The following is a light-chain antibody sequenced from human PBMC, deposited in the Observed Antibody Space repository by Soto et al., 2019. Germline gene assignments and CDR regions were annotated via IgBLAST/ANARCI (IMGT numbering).Light chain of an antibody. J-gene: IGKJ5*01. CDR2: DAS. CDR1: QSFSSY. V-gene: IGKV3-11*01. CDR3: QQRSNWPPLIT. Sequence: EIVLTQSPATLSLSPGERATLSCRASQSFSSYLAWYQQNPGQAPRLLIYDASNRATGIPARFSGSGSGTDFPLTISSLEPEDFAVYYCQQRSNWPPLITFGQGTRLEIK.